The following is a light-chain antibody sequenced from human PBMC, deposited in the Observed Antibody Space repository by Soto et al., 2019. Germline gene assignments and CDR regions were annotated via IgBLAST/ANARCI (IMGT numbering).Light chain of an antibody. J-gene: IGLJ1*01. V-gene: IGLV1-40*01. Sequence: QSVLTQPPSVSDAPGQRVTISCTGSSSNIGAGYEAHWYQQVPGTAPKLLIYENNNRPSGVPDRFSGSKSGTSASLAITGLQAEDEDEYYCQSYDSSLSGYVFGTGTKLTVL. CDR3: QSYDSSLSGYV. CDR2: ENN. CDR1: SSNIGAGYE.